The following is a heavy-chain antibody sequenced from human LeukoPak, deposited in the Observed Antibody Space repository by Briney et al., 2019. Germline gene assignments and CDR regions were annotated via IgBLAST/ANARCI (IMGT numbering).Heavy chain of an antibody. CDR1: GFTFSSYD. V-gene: IGHV3-13*04. Sequence: PGGSLRLSCAASGFTFSSYDMHWVRQATGKGLEWVSGIGNSGDTYYRDSVKGRFTISREKAKNSLYLQMNSLRAGDTAVYYCVRGSKSGRPFDYWGQGTLVTVSS. J-gene: IGHJ4*02. CDR3: VRGSKSGRPFDY. D-gene: IGHD3-10*01. CDR2: IGNSGDT.